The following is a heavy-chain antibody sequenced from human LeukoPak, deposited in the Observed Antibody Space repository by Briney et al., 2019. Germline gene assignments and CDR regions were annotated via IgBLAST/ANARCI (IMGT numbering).Heavy chain of an antibody. J-gene: IGHJ6*02. Sequence: GGSLRLSRAASGFTFSSYWMSWVRQAPGKGLEWVANIKEDGSEKYYVDSVEGRFTISRDNAKNSLYLQMNSLRAEDTAVYYCARGSSWYGYGMDVWGQGTTVTVSS. D-gene: IGHD6-13*01. CDR2: IKEDGSEK. CDR1: GFTFSSYW. V-gene: IGHV3-7*01. CDR3: ARGSSWYGYGMDV.